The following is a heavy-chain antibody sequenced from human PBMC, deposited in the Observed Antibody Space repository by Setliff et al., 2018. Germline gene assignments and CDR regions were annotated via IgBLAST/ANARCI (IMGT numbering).Heavy chain of an antibody. D-gene: IGHD6-6*01. Sequence: GASVKVSCKASGYTFTSYGVSWVRQAPGQGLEWMGWISTYTANTKYAQRFQGRVTMTTDTSTSTAYMELSSLRTEDTAVYYCAREGVDRRSSTDYRYYMDVWGKGTTVTVS. V-gene: IGHV1-18*01. CDR2: ISTYTANT. CDR3: AREGVDRRSSTDYRYYMDV. CDR1: GYTFTSYG. J-gene: IGHJ6*03.